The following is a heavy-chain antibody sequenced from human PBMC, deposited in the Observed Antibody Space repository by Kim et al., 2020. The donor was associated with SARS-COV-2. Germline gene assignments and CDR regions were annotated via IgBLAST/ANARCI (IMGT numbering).Heavy chain of an antibody. CDR3: AKAVSQWFGEQGDY. J-gene: IGHJ4*02. Sequence: GGSLRLSCAASGFTFSSYAMSWVRQAPGKGLEWVSAISGSGGSTYYADSVKGRFTISRDNSKNTLYLQMNSLRAEDTAVYYCAKAVSQWFGEQGDYWGQGTLVTVSS. D-gene: IGHD3-10*01. CDR1: GFTFSSYA. V-gene: IGHV3-23*01. CDR2: ISGSGGST.